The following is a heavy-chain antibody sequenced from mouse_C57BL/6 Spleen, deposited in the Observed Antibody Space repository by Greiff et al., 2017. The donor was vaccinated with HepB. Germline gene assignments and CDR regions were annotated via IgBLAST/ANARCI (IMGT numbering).Heavy chain of an antibody. Sequence: QVQLKESGPELVKPGASVKISCKASGYSFTSYYIHWVKQRPGQGLEWIGWIYPGSGNTKYNEKFKGKATLTADTSSSTAYMQLSSLTSEDSAVYYCARRNYDYDGYYFDYWGQGTTLTVSS. J-gene: IGHJ2*01. D-gene: IGHD2-4*01. CDR1: GYSFTSYY. CDR3: ARRNYDYDGYYFDY. CDR2: IYPGSGNT. V-gene: IGHV1-66*01.